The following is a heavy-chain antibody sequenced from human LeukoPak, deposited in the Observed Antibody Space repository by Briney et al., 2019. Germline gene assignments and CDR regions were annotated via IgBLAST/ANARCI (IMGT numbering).Heavy chain of an antibody. CDR2: IDHKRGGT. J-gene: IGHJ4*02. D-gene: IGHD4-17*01. CDR3: ASVSLGSVNYYDY. V-gene: IGHV1-2*02. Sequence: GPSVKVSCTASGYTFTGYYMQGVRQAPRQGLEWMGCIDHKRGGTNYAKKYQGRVTMTRDTSISTAYMELSRLRSDDTAVYECASVSLGSVNYYDYWGQGTLVTVSS. CDR1: GYTFTGYY.